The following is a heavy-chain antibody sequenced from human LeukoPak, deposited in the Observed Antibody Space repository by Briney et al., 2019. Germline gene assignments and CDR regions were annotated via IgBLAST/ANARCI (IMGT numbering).Heavy chain of an antibody. CDR3: ARDHRITGTGAFDI. CDR2: TYYRSKWYN. Sequence: SQTLSLTCTISWDSVTSNSAAWNWIRQCPSRGLEWLGRTYYRSKWYNDYAVSVKSRITINPDTSKNQFSLQLNSVTPEDTAVYYCARDHRITGTGAFDIWGQGTMVTVSS. CDR1: WDSVTSNSAA. D-gene: IGHD1-7*01. V-gene: IGHV6-1*01. J-gene: IGHJ3*02.